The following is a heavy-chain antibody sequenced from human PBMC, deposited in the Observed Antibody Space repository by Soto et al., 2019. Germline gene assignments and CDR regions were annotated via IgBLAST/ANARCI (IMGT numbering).Heavy chain of an antibody. CDR3: ARFLYSGGSVKSLDS. CDR2: IYYSGSP. D-gene: IGHD6-19*01. CDR1: GGTISTYF. Sequence: SETLSVRCTVSGGTISTYFWNGIRQPPGKGLEWIGSIYYSGSPNYNPSLKSRVPITVDTSMSQLSLNLNSVTAAVTAVYYYARFLYSGGSVKSLDSCYQGRSVTV. V-gene: IGHV4-59*01. J-gene: IGHJ3*02.